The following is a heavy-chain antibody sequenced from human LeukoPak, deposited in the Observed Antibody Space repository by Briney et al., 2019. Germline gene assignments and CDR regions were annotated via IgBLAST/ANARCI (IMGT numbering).Heavy chain of an antibody. D-gene: IGHD3-9*01. CDR3: ARARSTGYYVADY. J-gene: IGHJ4*02. CDR1: RFTFSSYW. V-gene: IGHV3-7*05. Sequence: PGGSLRLSCAASRFTFSSYWMSWVRQAPGKGLEWVANIKQDGSEKYYVDSVKGRFTISRDNAKNSLYLQMNSLRAEDTALYYCARARSTGYYVADYWGQGTLVTVSS. CDR2: IKQDGSEK.